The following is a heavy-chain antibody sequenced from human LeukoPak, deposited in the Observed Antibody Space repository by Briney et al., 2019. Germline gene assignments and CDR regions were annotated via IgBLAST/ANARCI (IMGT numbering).Heavy chain of an antibody. D-gene: IGHD5-24*01. CDR1: GFTLTTSA. V-gene: IGHV1-58*02. CDR2: IVVGSGNT. CDR3: AAELEMATDAFDI. J-gene: IGHJ3*02. Sequence: ASVKVSCKASGFTLTTSAMQWVRQARGQRPEWIGWIVVGSGNTNYAQQFQDRVTITRDKSTGTAYMELSRLRSDDTAVYYCAAELEMATDAFDIWGQGTMVTVSS.